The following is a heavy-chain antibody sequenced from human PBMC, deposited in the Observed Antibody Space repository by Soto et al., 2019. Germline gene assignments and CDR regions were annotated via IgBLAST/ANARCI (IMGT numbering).Heavy chain of an antibody. CDR1: GFTFSTYG. V-gene: IGHV3-33*01. D-gene: IGHD6-6*01. CDR3: ARGANYVEYSCSSDALDP. Sequence: QVQLVESGGGVVQPGWSLRLSCAASGFTFSTYGMHWVRQAPGKGLEWVAVIWYDGRNQYYADSVKGRFAIFRDNSKSTISLDMNSVRAEDTAVYFCARGANYVEYSCSSDALDPCGQGTLVTVSS. J-gene: IGHJ5*02. CDR2: IWYDGRNQ.